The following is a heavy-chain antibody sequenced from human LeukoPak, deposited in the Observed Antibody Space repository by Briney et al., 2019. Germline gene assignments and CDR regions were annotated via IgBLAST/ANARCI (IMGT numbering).Heavy chain of an antibody. CDR3: ARDFRIAVAGTSRYYYDSSGVY. CDR2: ISSSGSTI. J-gene: IGHJ4*02. Sequence: GGSLRLSCAASGFTFSDYYMSWIRQAPGKGLEWVSYISSSGSTIYYADSVKGRFTISRDNAKNSLYLRMNSLRAEDTAVYYCARDFRIAVAGTSRYYYDSSGVYWGRGTLVTVSS. D-gene: IGHD3-22*01. V-gene: IGHV3-11*01. CDR1: GFTFSDYY.